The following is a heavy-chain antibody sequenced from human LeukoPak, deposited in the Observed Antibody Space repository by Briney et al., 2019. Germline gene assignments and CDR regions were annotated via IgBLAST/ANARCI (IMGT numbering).Heavy chain of an antibody. D-gene: IGHD3-10*02. CDR2: IKEDGSET. CDR1: GFTFSNYW. CDR3: ARDPYVSNFDY. Sequence: GGSLRLSCAASGFTFSNYWMSWVRQAPGKGLEWMGNIKEDGSETYYVDSVKGRFTISRDNAQNSLYLHMHSLRVEDTAVYYCARDPYVSNFDYWGQGTLVTVSS. J-gene: IGHJ4*02. V-gene: IGHV3-7*03.